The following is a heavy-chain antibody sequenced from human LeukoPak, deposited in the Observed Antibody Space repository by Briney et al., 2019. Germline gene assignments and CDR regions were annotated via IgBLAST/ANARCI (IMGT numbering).Heavy chain of an antibody. CDR2: ISYDGSNK. D-gene: IGHD3-22*01. CDR3: ARDYGGYYPPYYYYYMDV. Sequence: PGGSLRLSCAASGFTFSSYAMHWVRQAPGKGLEWVAVISYDGSNKYYADSVKGRFTISRDNSKNTLYLQMNSLRAEDTAVYYCARDYGGYYPPYYYYYMDVWGKGTTVTVSS. J-gene: IGHJ6*03. V-gene: IGHV3-30*14. CDR1: GFTFSSYA.